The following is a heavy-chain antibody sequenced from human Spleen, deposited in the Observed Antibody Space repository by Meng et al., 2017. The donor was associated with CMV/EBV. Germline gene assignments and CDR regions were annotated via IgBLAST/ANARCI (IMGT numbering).Heavy chain of an antibody. J-gene: IGHJ5*02. CDR1: GYTCIDYY. D-gene: IGHD6-6*01. CDR2: INPKSGGA. CDR3: AKDLYVKAVRPRPGDL. V-gene: IGHV1-2*02. Sequence: GYTCIDYYIHLVRQAPGQGLEWMGWINPKSGGAEYAQDFQGRVSMTRDTSTNTVYMELTRLTSDDAAIYFCAKDLYVKAVRPRPGDLWGQGTLVTVSS.